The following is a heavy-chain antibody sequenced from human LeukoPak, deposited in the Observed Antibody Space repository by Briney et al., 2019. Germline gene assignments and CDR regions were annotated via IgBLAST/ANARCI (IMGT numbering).Heavy chain of an antibody. J-gene: IGHJ6*03. D-gene: IGHD5-18*01. CDR1: GGTFSSYA. V-gene: IGHV1-69*05. CDR2: IIPIFGTA. Sequence: SVKVSCKASGGTFSSYAISWVRQAPGQGLEWMGGIIPIFGTANYAQKFQGRVTITTDESTSTAYMELSSLRSEDTAVYYCARDGGYSYDRYYYYYMDVWGKGTTVTVSS. CDR3: ARDGGYSYDRYYYYYMDV.